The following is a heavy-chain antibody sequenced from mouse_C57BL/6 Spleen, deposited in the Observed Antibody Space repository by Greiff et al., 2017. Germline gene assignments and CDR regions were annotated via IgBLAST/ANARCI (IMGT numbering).Heavy chain of an antibody. D-gene: IGHD1-1*01. Sequence: QVQLQQPGTELVKPGASVKLSCKASGYTFTSYWMHWVKQRPGQGLEWIGNINPSNGGTNYNEKFKSKATLTVDQSSSSAYMQLNSLTSEDSAVYYCARFEGYYYGSSYAMDYWGQGTSVTVSS. CDR2: INPSNGGT. CDR1: GYTFTSYW. V-gene: IGHV1-53*01. J-gene: IGHJ4*01. CDR3: ARFEGYYYGSSYAMDY.